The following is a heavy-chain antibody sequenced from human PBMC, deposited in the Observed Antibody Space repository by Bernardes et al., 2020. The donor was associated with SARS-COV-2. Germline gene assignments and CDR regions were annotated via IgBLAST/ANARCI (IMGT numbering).Heavy chain of an antibody. CDR2: ISYDAYYK. CDR1: EFIYHG. V-gene: IGHV3-30*03. D-gene: IGHD1-1*01. J-gene: IGHJ4*02. Sequence: GGSLRLSCASSEFIYHGMHWVRQAPGKGLEWVGVISYDAYYKWYADSVKGRFTISRDNSNNTLYLQMNSLRTEDTALYYCARAPHLSDGYNYPRDSWGQGIRVTVSS. CDR3: ARAPHLSDGYNYPRDS.